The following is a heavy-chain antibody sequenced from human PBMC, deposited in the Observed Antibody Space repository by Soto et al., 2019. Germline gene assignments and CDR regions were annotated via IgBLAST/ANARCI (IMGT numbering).Heavy chain of an antibody. Sequence: SVKVSFMASGGTFSSYTITWVRQAPGQGLEWMGRIIPILGIANYAQKFQGRVTITADKSTSTAYMELSSLRSEDTAVYYCAGSNCSSTSCYLDYWGQGTLVTVSS. V-gene: IGHV1-69*02. D-gene: IGHD2-2*01. CDR2: IIPILGIA. CDR1: GGTFSSYT. J-gene: IGHJ4*02. CDR3: AGSNCSSTSCYLDY.